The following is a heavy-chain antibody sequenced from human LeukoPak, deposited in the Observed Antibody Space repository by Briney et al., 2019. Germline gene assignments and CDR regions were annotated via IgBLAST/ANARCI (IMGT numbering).Heavy chain of an antibody. CDR3: ARSLQQFSDA. J-gene: IGHJ5*02. CDR1: GFTVSSNY. D-gene: IGHD5-24*01. CDR2: IYYSGST. Sequence: GSLRLSCAASGFTVSSNYMSWVRQPPGKGLEWIGYIYYSGSTNYNPSLKSRVTISVDTSKNQFSLRLSSVTAADTAVYYCARSLQQFSDAWGQGTLVTVSS. V-gene: IGHV4-59*02.